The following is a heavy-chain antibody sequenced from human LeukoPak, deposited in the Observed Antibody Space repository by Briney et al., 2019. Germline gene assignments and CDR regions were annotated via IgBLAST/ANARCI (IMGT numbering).Heavy chain of an antibody. Sequence: PGASVKVSCKASGYTFTSYGISWVRQAPGQGLEWMGWISAYNGNTNYAQKLQGRVTMTTDTSTSTAYTELRSLRSDDTAVYYCARESMYYYGSGSYYKGGYYFDYWGQGTLVTVSS. J-gene: IGHJ4*02. CDR1: GYTFTSYG. CDR3: ARESMYYYGSGSYYKGGYYFDY. V-gene: IGHV1-18*04. D-gene: IGHD3-10*01. CDR2: ISAYNGNT.